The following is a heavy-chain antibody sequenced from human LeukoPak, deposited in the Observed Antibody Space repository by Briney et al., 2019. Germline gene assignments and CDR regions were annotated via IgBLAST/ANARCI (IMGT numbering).Heavy chain of an antibody. J-gene: IGHJ4*02. CDR1: EFTFSSYS. D-gene: IGHD5-18*01. V-gene: IGHV3-48*01. CDR2: ITNSGNSK. Sequence: GGSLRLSCAASEFTFSSYSMNWVRQAPGKGLEWVSYITNSGNSKSYADSVKGRFTISRDNTKNSLYLQMNGLRAEDTAVYYCAKVRGYSYVPFDYWGQGTLVTVSS. CDR3: AKVRGYSYVPFDY.